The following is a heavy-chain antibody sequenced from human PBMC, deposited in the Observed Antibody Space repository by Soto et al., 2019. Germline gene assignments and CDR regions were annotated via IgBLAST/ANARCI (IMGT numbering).Heavy chain of an antibody. J-gene: IGHJ4*02. Sequence: QVQLVQSGAEVKKPGASVKVSCKASGYTFTSYAMHWVRQAPGQRLEWMGWINAGNGNTKYSQKFQGRVTITRDTSASTAYMELSSLRSEDTAVYYCARAKAVAGTTGGYFDYWSQGTLVTVSS. CDR3: ARAKAVAGTTGGYFDY. CDR1: GYTFTSYA. CDR2: INAGNGNT. V-gene: IGHV1-3*01. D-gene: IGHD6-19*01.